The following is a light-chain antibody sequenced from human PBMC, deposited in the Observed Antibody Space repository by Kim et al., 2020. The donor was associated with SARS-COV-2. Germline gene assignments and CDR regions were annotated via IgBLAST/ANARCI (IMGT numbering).Light chain of an antibody. J-gene: IGKJ1*01. CDR1: QGIGSNY. CDR3: QQYESSPQT. V-gene: IGKV3-20*01. Sequence: SPGERDAHSCRASQGIGSNYSAWYPQKPGQAPRLLIYGASSRATGIPDRFSGSGSGTDFTLTISRLEPEDSAMYYCQQYESSPQTFGQGTKVDIK. CDR2: GAS.